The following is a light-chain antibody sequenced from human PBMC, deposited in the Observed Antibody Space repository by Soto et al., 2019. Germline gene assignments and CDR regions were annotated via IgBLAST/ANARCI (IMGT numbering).Light chain of an antibody. Sequence: ELVLTQSPGTLSLSPGERATLSCRASKSVSSSYLAWYKQKPGQAPRLPIYRASSSATSIPDRSSGSGSVTDFNLGISRPEPDAVAEDYCQDYCSSPSDFGQGTKLEIE. CDR2: RAS. CDR1: KSVSSSY. V-gene: IGKV3-20*01. J-gene: IGKJ2*01. CDR3: QDYCSSPSD.